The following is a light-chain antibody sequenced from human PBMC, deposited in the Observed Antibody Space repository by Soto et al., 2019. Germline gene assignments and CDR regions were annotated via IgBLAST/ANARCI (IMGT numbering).Light chain of an antibody. CDR2: AAS. CDR1: QGISNY. J-gene: IGKJ4*01. V-gene: IGKV1-27*01. Sequence: EIQITQSPSALSASVGYRVTITFCCIQGISNYLAWYQQKPGKVPELLIYAASTLQSGVPSRFSGGGSGTDFALTISSVQTEDVGTYYCKKYNSAPLTFGGGTKVDIK. CDR3: KKYNSAPLT.